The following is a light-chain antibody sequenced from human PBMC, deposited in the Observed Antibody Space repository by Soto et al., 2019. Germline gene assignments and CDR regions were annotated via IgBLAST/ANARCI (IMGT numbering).Light chain of an antibody. CDR1: QSVSSSY. V-gene: IGKV3-15*01. J-gene: IGKJ4*01. Sequence: EIVLTQSPGTLSLSPGERATLSCRASQSVSSSYLAWYQQKPDQAPRLLIYGISTRATDVPARFSGSGSGTEFTLTISGLQSEDFAVYYCQQYNKWPLTFGGGTKVDIK. CDR2: GIS. CDR3: QQYNKWPLT.